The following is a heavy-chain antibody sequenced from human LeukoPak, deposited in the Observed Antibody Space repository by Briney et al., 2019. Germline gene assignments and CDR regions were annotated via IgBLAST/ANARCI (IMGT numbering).Heavy chain of an antibody. D-gene: IGHD3-22*01. CDR3: ARDSRYDSSGYAFDI. Sequence: GASAKVSCKASGYTFTSYYMHWVRQAPGQGLEWMGIINPGGGSTSYAQKFQGRVTMTRDTSTSTVYMELRSLSSEDTAVYYCARDSRYDSSGYAFDIWGQGTMVTVSP. CDR1: GYTFTSYY. J-gene: IGHJ3*02. V-gene: IGHV1-46*01. CDR2: INPGGGST.